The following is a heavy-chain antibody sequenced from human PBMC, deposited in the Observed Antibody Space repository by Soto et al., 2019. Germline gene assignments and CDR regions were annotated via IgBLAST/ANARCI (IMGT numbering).Heavy chain of an antibody. V-gene: IGHV4-39*01. CDR1: GGSISSSSYY. J-gene: IGHJ6*03. CDR3: ARVPKYSGYDFFHYYYMDV. Sequence: SETLSLTCTVSGGSISSSSYYWGWIRQPPGKGLEWIGSIYYSGSTYYNPSLKSRVTISVDTSKNQFSLKLSSVTAADTAVYYCARVPKYSGYDFFHYYYMDVWGKGTTVTVSS. CDR2: IYYSGST. D-gene: IGHD5-12*01.